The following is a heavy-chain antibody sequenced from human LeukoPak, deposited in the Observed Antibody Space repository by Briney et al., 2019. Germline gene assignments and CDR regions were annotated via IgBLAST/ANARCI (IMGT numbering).Heavy chain of an antibody. CDR3: ARPRGAIFEAHEMDAFDI. V-gene: IGHV1-69*05. CDR2: IIPIFGTA. D-gene: IGHD3-3*01. CDR1: GGTFSRYG. Sequence: GASVKVSCKASGGTFSRYGVSWVRQAPGQGLEWMGGIIPIFGTANYAQKFQGRVTITTDESTSTAYMELSSLRSEDTAVYYCARPRGAIFEAHEMDAFDIWGQGTMVTVSS. J-gene: IGHJ3*02.